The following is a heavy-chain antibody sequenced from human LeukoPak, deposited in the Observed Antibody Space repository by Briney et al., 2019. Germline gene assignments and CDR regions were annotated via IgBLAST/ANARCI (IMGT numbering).Heavy chain of an antibody. Sequence: PGGSLRLSCAASGFTFNNYAMTWVRQAPGKGLEWVSSISGSGGGTYYADSVKGRITISRDNSKNTVSLQMNSLRAEDTAVYYCAKEKSVTGPGRFAFDAWGQGTLVTVSS. J-gene: IGHJ3*01. CDR1: GFTFNNYA. CDR2: ISGSGGGT. D-gene: IGHD2-21*02. CDR3: AKEKSVTGPGRFAFDA. V-gene: IGHV3-23*01.